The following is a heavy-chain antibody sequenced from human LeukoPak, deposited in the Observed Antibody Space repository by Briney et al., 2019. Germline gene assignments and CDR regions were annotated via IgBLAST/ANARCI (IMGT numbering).Heavy chain of an antibody. CDR3: ARVSARRNAFDI. J-gene: IGHJ3*02. CDR1: GGSISSGGYY. D-gene: IGHD1-14*01. Sequence: SETLSLTCTVSGGSISSGGYYWGWIRQPPGKGLEWIGSIYYSGNTYYNPSLKSRVTISVDTSKNQFSLKLSPVTAADTAVYYCARVSARRNAFDIWGQGTMVTVSS. V-gene: IGHV4-39*07. CDR2: IYYSGNT.